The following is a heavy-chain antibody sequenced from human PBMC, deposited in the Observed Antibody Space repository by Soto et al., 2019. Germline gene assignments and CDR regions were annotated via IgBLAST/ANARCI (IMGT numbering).Heavy chain of an antibody. Sequence: RLSCAASGFTFSSYEMNWVRQAPGKGLEWVSYISSSGSTIYYADSVEGRFTISRDNAKNSLYLQMNSLRAEDTAVYYCARARDYGAFDIWGQGTMVTVSS. CDR3: ARARDYGAFDI. CDR1: GFTFSSYE. V-gene: IGHV3-48*03. CDR2: ISSSGSTI. J-gene: IGHJ3*02. D-gene: IGHD4-17*01.